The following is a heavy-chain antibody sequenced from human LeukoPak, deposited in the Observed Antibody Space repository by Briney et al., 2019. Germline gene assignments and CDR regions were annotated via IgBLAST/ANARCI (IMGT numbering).Heavy chain of an antibody. CDR3: ANTAVTWGSAFDI. CDR2: ISYDGSNK. Sequence: GSLRLSCAASGFTFSSYAMHWVRQAPGKGLEWVAVISYDGSNKYYADSAKGRFTISRDNSKNTVYLEMNSLRAEDTAVYYCANTAVTWGSAFDIWGQGTMVTVSS. CDR1: GFTFSSYA. J-gene: IGHJ3*02. V-gene: IGHV3-30-3*01. D-gene: IGHD4-17*01.